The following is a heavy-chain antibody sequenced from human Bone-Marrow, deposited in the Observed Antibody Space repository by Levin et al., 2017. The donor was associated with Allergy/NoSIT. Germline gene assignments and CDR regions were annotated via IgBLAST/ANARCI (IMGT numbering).Heavy chain of an antibody. CDR2: IYPGDSHT. V-gene: IGHV5-51*01. D-gene: IGHD5-12*01. J-gene: IGHJ4*02. CDR1: GYKFSTYW. CDR3: ARPADKYYYVSGYYPLAY. Sequence: GGSLRLSCRTSGYKFSTYWIGWVRQVSGKGLEWVGIIYPGDSHTTYSPSFQGHVTISVDESIGTAYLQLSGLKASDTAIYFCARPADKYYYVSGYYPLAYWGQGTLVTVSS.